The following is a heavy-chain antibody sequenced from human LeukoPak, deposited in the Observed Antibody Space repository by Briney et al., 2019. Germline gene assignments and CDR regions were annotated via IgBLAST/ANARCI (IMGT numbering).Heavy chain of an antibody. V-gene: IGHV3-53*01. D-gene: IGHD1-14*01. CDR3: ARSTNPGMDV. J-gene: IGHJ6*02. CDR2: IYSGGST. CDR1: GFTVSTNY. Sequence: GGSLRLSCAASGFTVSTNYMCWVRQAPGKGLEWVLVIYSGGSTHYADSVKGRFTISRDKSKNTLYLQMNSLRAEDTAVYYCARSTNPGMDVWGQGTTVTVSS.